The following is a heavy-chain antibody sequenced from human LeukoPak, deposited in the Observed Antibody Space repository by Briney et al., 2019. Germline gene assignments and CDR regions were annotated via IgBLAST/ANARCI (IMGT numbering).Heavy chain of an antibody. CDR1: GFTFSGYS. J-gene: IGHJ4*02. Sequence: PGGSLRLSCAASGFTFSGYSMNWVRHAPGRGLEWLSYICSGSRTIFYADSVKGRFTISRDNGKNPLFLLMSSLRADDTAVYYCVRESITGDRDFDYWGQGTLITVSS. V-gene: IGHV3-48*01. CDR2: ICSGSRTI. CDR3: VRESITGDRDFDY. D-gene: IGHD7-27*01.